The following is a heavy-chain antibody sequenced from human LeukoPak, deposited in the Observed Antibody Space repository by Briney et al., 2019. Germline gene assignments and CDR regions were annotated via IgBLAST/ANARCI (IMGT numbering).Heavy chain of an antibody. V-gene: IGHV1-8*01. D-gene: IGHD4-17*01. CDR2: MNPNSGNT. CDR1: GYTFTSYY. J-gene: IGHJ6*03. Sequence: GASVKVSCKASGYTFTSYYINWVRQATGQGLEWMGCMNPNSGNTGYAQKFQGRVTMTRNTSISTAYMELSSLRSEDTAVYYCERGVRTVTTSYYYYYMDVWGKGTTVTVSS. CDR3: ERGVRTVTTSYYYYYMDV.